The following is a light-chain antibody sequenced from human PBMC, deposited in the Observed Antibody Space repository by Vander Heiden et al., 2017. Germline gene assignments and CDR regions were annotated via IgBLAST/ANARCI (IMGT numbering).Light chain of an antibody. Sequence: DIVMTQSPDSLAVSLGERATINNKNYLAWYQQKPGQPPKLLIYWASTRESGVPDRFSGSGSGADFTLTISSLQAEDVAVYYCQQEDSPPITFGGGTRVDIK. CDR3: QQEDSPPIT. J-gene: IGKJ4*01. V-gene: IGKV4-1*01. CDR2: WAS. CDR1: KNY.